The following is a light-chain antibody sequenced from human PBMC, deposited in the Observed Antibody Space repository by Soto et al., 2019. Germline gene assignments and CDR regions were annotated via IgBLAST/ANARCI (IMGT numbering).Light chain of an antibody. CDR2: RDI. CDR3: ASWDDTLSGLV. CDR1: TSNIGSNT. J-gene: IGLJ2*01. Sequence: QSVLTQPPSASGTPGQRVTISCSGSTSNIGSNTVNWYQQFPQTAPKVLIYRDIQRPSGVPDRFSGSKSGTSASLAISGLQSEDEADYYCASWDDTLSGLVFGGGTKLTVL. V-gene: IGLV1-44*01.